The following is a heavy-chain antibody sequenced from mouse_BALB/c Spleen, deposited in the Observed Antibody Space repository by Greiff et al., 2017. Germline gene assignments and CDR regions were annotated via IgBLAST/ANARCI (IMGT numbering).Heavy chain of an antibody. J-gene: IGHJ2*01. Sequence: DVQLQESGPELVKPGASVKISCKASGYTFTDYNMHWVKQSHGKSLEWIGYIYPYNGGTGYNQKFKSKATLTVDNSSSTAYMELRSLTSEDSAVYYCARLPLYGYFDYWGQGTTLTVSS. D-gene: IGHD1-1*01. V-gene: IGHV1S29*02. CDR1: GYTFTDYN. CDR3: ARLPLYGYFDY. CDR2: IYPYNGGT.